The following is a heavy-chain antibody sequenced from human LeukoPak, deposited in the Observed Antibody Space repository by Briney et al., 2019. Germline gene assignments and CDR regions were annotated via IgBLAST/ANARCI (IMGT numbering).Heavy chain of an antibody. CDR1: GFTFSSYW. CDR3: ARDISQYYGDYGLVAFDI. J-gene: IGHJ3*02. V-gene: IGHV3-7*01. Sequence: GGSLRLSCAASGFTFSSYWMSWVRQAPGKGLEWVANIKQDGSEKDYVDSVKGRFTISRDNAKNSLYLQMNNLRAEDTAVYYCARDISQYYGDYGLVAFDIWGQGTMVTVSS. CDR2: IKQDGSEK. D-gene: IGHD4-17*01.